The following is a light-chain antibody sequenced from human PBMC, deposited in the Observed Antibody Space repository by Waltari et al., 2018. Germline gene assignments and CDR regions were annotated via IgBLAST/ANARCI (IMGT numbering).Light chain of an antibody. CDR3: QQYYSSPIT. CDR2: WAS. CDR1: SVLHTSNNKNY. Sequence: SVLHTSNNKNYLACYQQKPGQPPKLLIYWASTRESGVPGRFSGSGSGTDFTLAISSLQAEDVAVYYCQQYYSSPITFGQGTRLEIK. V-gene: IGKV4-1*01. J-gene: IGKJ5*01.